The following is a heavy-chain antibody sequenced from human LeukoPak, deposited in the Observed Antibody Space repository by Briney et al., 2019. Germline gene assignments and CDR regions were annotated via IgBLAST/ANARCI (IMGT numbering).Heavy chain of an antibody. CDR3: ARERPKVGATDY. CDR2: ISSSSSYI. Sequence: NPGGSLRLSCAASGFTFSSYSTNWVRQAPGKGLEWVSSISSSSSYIYYADSVKGRFTISRDNAKNSLYLQMNSLRAEDTAVYYCARERPKVGATDYWGQGTLVTVSS. J-gene: IGHJ4*02. V-gene: IGHV3-21*01. CDR1: GFTFSSYS. D-gene: IGHD1-26*01.